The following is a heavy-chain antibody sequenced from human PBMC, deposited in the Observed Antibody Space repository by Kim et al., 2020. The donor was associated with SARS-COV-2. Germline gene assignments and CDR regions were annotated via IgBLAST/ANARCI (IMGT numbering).Heavy chain of an antibody. D-gene: IGHD2-21*01. Sequence: YYADSVKGRFTISKNNAKNSLYLQMNNLRAEDTAVYYCARDLGEALWVDYWGQGSLVTVSS. J-gene: IGHJ4*02. V-gene: IGHV3-11*04. CDR3: ARDLGEALWVDY.